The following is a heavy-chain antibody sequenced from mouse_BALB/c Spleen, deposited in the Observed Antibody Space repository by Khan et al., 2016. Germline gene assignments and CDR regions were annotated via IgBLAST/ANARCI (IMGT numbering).Heavy chain of an antibody. J-gene: IGHJ4*01. CDR1: GYTFTNYG. CDR2: INTYTGEP. V-gene: IGHV9-3-1*01. Sequence: QIQLVQSGPELKKPGETVKISCKASGYTFTNYGMNWVKQAPGKGLKWMGWINTYTGEPTYADDFKGRFAFSLETSASTAYLQINKHKNEDTATYFCATYYRDAMDYWGQGTSVTVSS. D-gene: IGHD2-14*01. CDR3: ATYYRDAMDY.